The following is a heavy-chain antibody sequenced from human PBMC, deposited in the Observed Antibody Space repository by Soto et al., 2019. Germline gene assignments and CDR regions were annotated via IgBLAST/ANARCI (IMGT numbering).Heavy chain of an antibody. D-gene: IGHD2-21*01. CDR2: IGTAGDT. J-gene: IGHJ4*02. CDR1: GFTFSSYD. V-gene: IGHV3-13*01. Sequence: EVQLVESGGGLVQPGGSLRLSCAASGFTFSSYDMHWVRQATGKGLEWVSAIGTAGDTYYPGSVKGRFTISRENAKNSLYLQMNSLRAGDTAVYYWTRDAGGGELDYWGQGTLVTVSS. CDR3: TRDAGGGELDY.